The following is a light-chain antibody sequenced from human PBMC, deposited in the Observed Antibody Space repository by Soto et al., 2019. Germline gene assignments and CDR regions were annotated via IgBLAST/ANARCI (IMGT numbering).Light chain of an antibody. V-gene: IGLV2-8*01. J-gene: IGLJ7*01. CDR1: SSDVGGYNY. Sequence: ALTQPPSASGSPGQSVTISCIGTSSDVGGYNYVSWYQQHPGKAPKLMIYEVSKRPSGVPDRFSGSKSGNTASLTVSGLQAEDEADYYCSSYAASNNLGVFGGGTQLTVL. CDR2: EVS. CDR3: SSYAASNNLGV.